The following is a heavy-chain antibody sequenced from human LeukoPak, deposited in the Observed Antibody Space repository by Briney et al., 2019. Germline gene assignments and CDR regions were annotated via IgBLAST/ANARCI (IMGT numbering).Heavy chain of an antibody. Sequence: SETLSLTCAVYGGSFSGYYWSWIRQPPGKGLEWIGEINHSGSTSYNPSLKSRVTISVDTSKNQFSLKLSSVTAADTAVYYCARTWSGYFDYWGQGTLVTVSS. D-gene: IGHD3-3*01. CDR3: ARTWSGYFDY. CDR1: GGSFSGYY. V-gene: IGHV4-34*01. CDR2: INHSGST. J-gene: IGHJ4*02.